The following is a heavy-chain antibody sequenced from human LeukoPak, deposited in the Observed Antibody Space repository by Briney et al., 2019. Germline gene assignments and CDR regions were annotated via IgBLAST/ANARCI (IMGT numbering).Heavy chain of an antibody. CDR3: ARDRGSGWYYFDY. J-gene: IGHJ4*02. CDR2: IYSGGST. Sequence: GSLRLSCAASGFTVSSNYMSWVRQAPGKGLEWVSVIYSGGSTYYADSVKGRFTISRDNSKNTLYLQMNSLRAEDTAVYYCARDRGSGWYYFDYWGQGTLVAVSS. D-gene: IGHD6-19*01. CDR1: GFTVSSNY. V-gene: IGHV3-66*01.